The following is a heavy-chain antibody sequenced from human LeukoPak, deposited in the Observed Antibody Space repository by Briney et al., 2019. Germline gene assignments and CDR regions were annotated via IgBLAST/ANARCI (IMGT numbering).Heavy chain of an antibody. J-gene: IGHJ4*02. CDR3: AKGIYTYDTSFDF. CDR1: GFTVSSNY. Sequence: GSLRLSCAASGFTVSSNYMSWVRQAPGKGLEWVSALSGSGSSTYYADSVKGRFTISRDNSKNTLYLQMNSLRPEDTAVYYCAKGIYTYDTSFDFWGQGTLVTVSS. CDR2: LSGSGSST. D-gene: IGHD5-18*01. V-gene: IGHV3-23*01.